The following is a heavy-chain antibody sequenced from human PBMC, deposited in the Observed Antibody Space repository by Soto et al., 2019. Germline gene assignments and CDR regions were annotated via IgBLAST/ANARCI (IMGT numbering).Heavy chain of an antibody. CDR2: ISYDGSNK. CDR3: AKSEWRYCSSTSCLSRDWFDP. J-gene: IGHJ5*02. D-gene: IGHD2-2*01. V-gene: IGHV3-30*18. CDR1: GFTFSSYG. Sequence: QVQLVESGGGVVQPGRSLRLSCAASGFTFSSYGMHWVRQAPGKGLEWVAVISYDGSNKYYADSVKGRFTISRDNSKNTRYLQRNSLRAEDTAVYYCAKSEWRYCSSTSCLSRDWFDPWGQGTLVTVSS.